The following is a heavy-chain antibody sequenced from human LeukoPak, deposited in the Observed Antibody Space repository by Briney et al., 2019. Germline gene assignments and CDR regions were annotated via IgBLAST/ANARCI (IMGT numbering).Heavy chain of an antibody. Sequence: SETLSLTCGVSGVSISNFYWSWVRQPPGKGLEWIGSIYYTGSTYYSPSLKSRVTISVDPSKNQFSLRLSSVTAADTAVYYCARLLGGDPYYMDVWGNGTTVTVSS. CDR3: ARLLGGDPYYMDV. D-gene: IGHD3-3*01. CDR1: GVSISNFY. J-gene: IGHJ6*03. V-gene: IGHV4-59*01. CDR2: IYYTGST.